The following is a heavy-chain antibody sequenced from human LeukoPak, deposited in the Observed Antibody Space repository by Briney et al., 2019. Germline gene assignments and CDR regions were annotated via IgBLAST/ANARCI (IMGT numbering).Heavy chain of an antibody. D-gene: IGHD6-13*01. J-gene: IGHJ3*01. CDR2: IYFTGTT. Sequence: SETLFLTCSVSGGSISSYYWSWIRQPAGKGLEWIGRIYFTGTTNYNPSLQSRVTMSVDTSKYQFSLELSSVTAADTAVYYCARGSSSSWYSFDFWGQGTVVTVSS. CDR3: ARGSSSSWYSFDF. V-gene: IGHV4-4*07. CDR1: GGSISSYY.